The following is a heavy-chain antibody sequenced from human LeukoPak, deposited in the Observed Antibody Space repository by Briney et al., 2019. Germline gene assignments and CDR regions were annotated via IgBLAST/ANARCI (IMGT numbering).Heavy chain of an antibody. CDR1: GYTFTSYG. D-gene: IGHD3-22*01. CDR3: ARTVDYYYDSSGYIDY. V-gene: IGHV1-18*01. CDR2: ISAYNGNT. Sequence: EASVKVSCKASGYTFTSYGISWVRQAPGQGLEWMGWISAYNGNTNYAQKLQGRVTMTTDTSTSTAYMELRSLRSDDTAVYYCARTVDYYYDSSGYIDYWGQGTLVTVSS. J-gene: IGHJ4*02.